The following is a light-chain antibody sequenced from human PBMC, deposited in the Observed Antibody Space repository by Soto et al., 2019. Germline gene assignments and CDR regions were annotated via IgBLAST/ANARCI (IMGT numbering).Light chain of an antibody. J-gene: IGKJ2*01. CDR2: GAS. CDR3: QQYNNWPT. V-gene: IGKV3-15*01. Sequence: EIVMTQSPATLSVSPGERATLSCRASQSVSSDLAWYQHKPGQAPRLLMYGASTRANGIPARFSGSGSGTEFTLTISSLQSEDFAVYYCQQYNNWPTFWQGTKLEIK. CDR1: QSVSSD.